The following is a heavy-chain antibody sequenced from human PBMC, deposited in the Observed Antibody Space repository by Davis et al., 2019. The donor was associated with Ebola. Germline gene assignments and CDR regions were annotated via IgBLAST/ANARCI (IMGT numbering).Heavy chain of an antibody. CDR1: GFTFGDYA. CDR2: IRSKRYDGTT. D-gene: IGHD3-22*01. J-gene: IGHJ4*02. CDR3: TRVKDNSVYYYGAMGY. V-gene: IGHV3-49*04. Sequence: PGGSLRLSCTTSGFTFGDYAMTWVRQAPGKGLEWVGFIRSKRYDGTTQYAASVKGRFTISRDDSKSIAYLQINSLKTEDTAVYYCTRVKDNSVYYYGAMGYWGQGTLLTVSS.